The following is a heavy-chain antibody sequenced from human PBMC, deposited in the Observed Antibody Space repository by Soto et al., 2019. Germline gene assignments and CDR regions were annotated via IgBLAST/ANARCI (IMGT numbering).Heavy chain of an antibody. CDR1: GFTFSSYS. J-gene: IGHJ6*02. D-gene: IGHD1-26*01. CDR2: ISSSSSTI. V-gene: IGHV3-48*02. Sequence: EVQLVESGGGLVQPGGSLRLSCAASGFTFSSYSMNWVRQAPGKGLEWVSYISSSSSTIYYADPVKGRFTISRDNAKNSLYLQMNSLRDEDTAVYYCAREEVGATGLAGGYGMDVWGQGTTVTVSS. CDR3: AREEVGATGLAGGYGMDV.